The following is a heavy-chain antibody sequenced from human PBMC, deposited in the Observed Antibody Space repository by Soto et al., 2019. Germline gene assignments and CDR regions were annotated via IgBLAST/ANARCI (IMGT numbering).Heavy chain of an antibody. V-gene: IGHV1-69*13. Sequence: SVKVSCKASGGTFSSYAISWVRRAPGQGLEWMGGIIPIFGTANYAQKFQGRVTITADESTSTAYMELSSLRSEDTAVYYCARLATTVVTSYYYGMDVWGQGTTVTVSS. J-gene: IGHJ6*02. CDR2: IIPIFGTA. CDR1: GGTFSSYA. CDR3: ARLATTVVTSYYYGMDV. D-gene: IGHD4-17*01.